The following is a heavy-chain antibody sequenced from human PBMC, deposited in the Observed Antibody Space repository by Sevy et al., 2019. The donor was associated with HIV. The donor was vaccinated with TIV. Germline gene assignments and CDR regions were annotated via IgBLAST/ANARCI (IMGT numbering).Heavy chain of an antibody. D-gene: IGHD3-16*01. CDR3: ARLASRLRDNWSDP. V-gene: IGHV4-39*01. Sequence: SETLSLTCTVSGGSISTSSYYWGWIRQPPGKGLEWIGNGFYSGTTYYNPSLKSRVTISVDTSKNQFSLKLSSVTAADTAVYYCARLASRLRDNWSDPWGQGTLVTVSS. CDR2: GFYSGTT. J-gene: IGHJ5*02. CDR1: GGSISTSSYY.